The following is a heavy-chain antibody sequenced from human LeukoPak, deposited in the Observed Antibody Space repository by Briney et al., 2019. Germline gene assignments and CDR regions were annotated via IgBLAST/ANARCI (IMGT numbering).Heavy chain of an antibody. D-gene: IGHD4-11*01. CDR2: IIPILGIA. Sequence: SVKVSSKASGYTFTSYDINWVRQAPGQGLEWMGRIIPILGIANYAQKFQGRVTITADKSTSTAYMELSSLRSEDTAVYYCARDLYSDDAFDIWGQGTMVTVSS. V-gene: IGHV1-69*04. J-gene: IGHJ3*02. CDR1: GYTFTSYD. CDR3: ARDLYSDDAFDI.